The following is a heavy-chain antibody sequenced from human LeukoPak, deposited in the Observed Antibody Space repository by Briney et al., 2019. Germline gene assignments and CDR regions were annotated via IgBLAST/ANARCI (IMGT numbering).Heavy chain of an antibody. D-gene: IGHD1-26*01. J-gene: IGHJ4*02. V-gene: IGHV3-23*01. CDR2: TSFAGGST. CDR1: GFTFNNYA. Sequence: GGSLRLSCAASGFTFNNYAMNWVRQTPGKGLEWVSCTSFAGGSTYYADSVKGRFTISRDNSKSTLYLQMDSLRAEDTAVYYCAKETSSGNFVTIDCWGQGTLVTVSS. CDR3: AKETSSGNFVTIDC.